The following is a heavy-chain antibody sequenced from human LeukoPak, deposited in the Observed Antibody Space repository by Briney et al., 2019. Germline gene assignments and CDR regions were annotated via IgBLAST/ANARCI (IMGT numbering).Heavy chain of an antibody. J-gene: IGHJ3*02. CDR1: GGSISSYY. V-gene: IGHV4-59*01. D-gene: IGHD4-17*01. CDR2: IYYSGST. CDR3: ARDKTTVTHRDAFDI. Sequence: SSETLSLTCTVSGGSISSYYWSWIRQPPGKGLEWIGYIYYSGSTNYNPSLKSRVTISVDTSKNQFSLKLSSVTAADTAVYYCARDKTTVTHRDAFDIWGQGTMVTVSS.